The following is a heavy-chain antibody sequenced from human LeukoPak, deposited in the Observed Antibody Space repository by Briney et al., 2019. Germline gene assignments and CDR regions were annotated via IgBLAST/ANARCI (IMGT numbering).Heavy chain of an antibody. CDR1: GFTFSSYG. Sequence: PGGSLRLSCAASGFTFSSYGMNWVRQAPGKGLEWVSSISSSSSYIYYADSVKGRFTISRDNAKNTLYLQMNSLRPEDTAVYYCAKDPYSSSWSTLGAYYFDYWGQGTLVTVSS. CDR3: AKDPYSSSWSTLGAYYFDY. V-gene: IGHV3-21*01. CDR2: ISSSSSYI. D-gene: IGHD6-13*01. J-gene: IGHJ4*02.